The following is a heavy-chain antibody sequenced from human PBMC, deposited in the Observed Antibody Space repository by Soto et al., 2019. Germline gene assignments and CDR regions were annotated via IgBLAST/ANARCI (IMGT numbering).Heavy chain of an antibody. CDR3: AREGDCGDDCYPDY. CDR1: GYTFTNYY. V-gene: IGHV1-46*01. CDR2: INPSGDST. D-gene: IGHD2-21*02. J-gene: IGHJ4*02. Sequence: ASVKVSCKASGYTFTNYYMHWVRQAPGRGLEWMGIINPSGDSTNYAQKFQGRVTMTRDTSTSTVYMELSSLRSEDTAVYYCAREGDCGDDCYPDYWSQGTLVTVSS.